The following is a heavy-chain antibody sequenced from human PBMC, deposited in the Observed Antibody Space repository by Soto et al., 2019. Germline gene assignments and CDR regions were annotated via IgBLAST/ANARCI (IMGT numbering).Heavy chain of an antibody. J-gene: IGHJ4*02. CDR1: GGSISSGGYY. CDR3: ARESTFGGVIDY. CDR2: IYYSGST. Sequence: QVQLQESGPGLVKPSQTLSLTCTVSGGSISSGGYYWSWIRQHPGKGLEWIGYIYYSGSTYYNPSLKSRLTISVDTSKNQFSLKLSSVTAADTAVYYCARESTFGGVIDYWGQGTLVTVSS. D-gene: IGHD3-16*02. V-gene: IGHV4-31*03.